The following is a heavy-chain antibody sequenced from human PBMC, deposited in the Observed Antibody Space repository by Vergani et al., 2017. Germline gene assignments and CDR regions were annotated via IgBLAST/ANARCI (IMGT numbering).Heavy chain of an antibody. V-gene: IGHV3-9*01. CDR2: ISWNSGSI. J-gene: IGHJ6*03. Sequence: EVQLVESGGGLVQPGRSLRLSCAASGFTFDDYAMHWVRHAPGKGLEWFSGISWNSGSIGYADSVKGRFTISRDNAKNSLYLQMNSLRAEDTALYYCAKAEYSSAYYYYYMDVWGKGTTVTVSS. CDR3: AKAEYSSAYYYYYMDV. D-gene: IGHD6-6*01. CDR1: GFTFDDYA.